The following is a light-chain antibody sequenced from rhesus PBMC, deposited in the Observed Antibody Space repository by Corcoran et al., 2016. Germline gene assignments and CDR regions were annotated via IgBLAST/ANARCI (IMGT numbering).Light chain of an antibody. Sequence: EIVMTQSPATLSLSPGERVTLSCRASQSVSSSLAWYQQKPGQAPRLLIYGASSRSTGTPDRFSGSGSGTECTLTISSLEPEDFAVYYCQQYSNWPLTFGGGTKVEIK. CDR3: QQYSNWPLT. V-gene: IGKV3-42*03. J-gene: IGKJ4*01. CDR1: QSVSSS. CDR2: GAS.